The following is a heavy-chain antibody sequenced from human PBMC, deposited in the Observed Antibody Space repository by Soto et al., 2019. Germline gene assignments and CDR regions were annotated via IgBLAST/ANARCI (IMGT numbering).Heavy chain of an antibody. CDR3: ATGRIVGATSPWVT. J-gene: IGHJ5*02. V-gene: IGHV1-18*01. CDR2: ITAYNGNT. CDR1: GYTFTTYA. Sequence: QVQLVQSGAEVKKPGASVKVSCKASGYTFTTYAITWVRQAPGQGLEWMGWITAYNGNTNYAQKLQGRVTMTTDTPTSTAYMELRSLRSDDTAMYYCATGRIVGATSPWVTWGQGTLVTVSS. D-gene: IGHD1-26*01.